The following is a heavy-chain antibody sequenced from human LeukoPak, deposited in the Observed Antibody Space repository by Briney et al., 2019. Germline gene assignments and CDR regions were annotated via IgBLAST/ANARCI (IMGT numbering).Heavy chain of an antibody. J-gene: IGHJ3*02. Sequence: QSGGSLRLSWAASGFTFSSYAMSWVSQAPGKWLEWVSAISGIGGSTYYADSVKRRFTISRDNSKNTLYLQMNSLRVEDTAVYYCAKDRQSSSWFYYDSSASPRDAFDIWGQGTMVTVSS. CDR1: GFTFSSYA. V-gene: IGHV3-23*01. CDR3: AKDRQSSSWFYYDSSASPRDAFDI. CDR2: ISGIGGST. D-gene: IGHD3-22*01.